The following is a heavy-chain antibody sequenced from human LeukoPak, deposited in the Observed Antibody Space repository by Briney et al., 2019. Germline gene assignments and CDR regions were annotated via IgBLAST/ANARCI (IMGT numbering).Heavy chain of an antibody. V-gene: IGHV3-30-3*01. Sequence: PGGSLRLSCAASGFTFSSYAMHWVRQAPGKGLEWVAVISYDGSSKYYADSVKGRFTISRDNSKNTLYLQMNSLRAEDTAVYYCARDNGPTRFTMVRGTYAFDIWGQGTMVTVSS. D-gene: IGHD3-10*01. CDR1: GFTFSSYA. CDR2: ISYDGSSK. J-gene: IGHJ3*02. CDR3: ARDNGPTRFTMVRGTYAFDI.